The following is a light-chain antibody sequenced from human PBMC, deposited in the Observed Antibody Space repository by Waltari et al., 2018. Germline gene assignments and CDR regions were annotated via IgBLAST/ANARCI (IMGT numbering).Light chain of an antibody. CDR1: QNIDTR. V-gene: IGKV3-15*01. CDR2: GAS. Sequence: ILLTQSPATLSVSPGERATLSCRASQNIDTRLAWYQHKPGQAPRLLIYGASTRAADIPARFSGSWFVTDFSLTINSLQSEDFAVYYCQQYLQWPPAITFGPGTRLDFK. J-gene: IGKJ5*01. CDR3: QQYLQWPPAIT.